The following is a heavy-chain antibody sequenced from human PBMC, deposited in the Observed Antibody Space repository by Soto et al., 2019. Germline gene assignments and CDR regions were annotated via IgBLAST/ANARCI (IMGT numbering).Heavy chain of an antibody. D-gene: IGHD1-1*01. CDR3: ALWGFRDGNNSKYNYSGMDV. CDR2: IIPIFGTA. V-gene: IGHV1-69*01. J-gene: IGHJ6*02. Sequence: VQLVQSGAEVKKPESAVKLSCKASGGTYNRYTISWVRQAPGQGLEWMGGIIPIFGTANYAQKFQGRVAIIADESTSATYMELRSLRSEDTAVYYCALWGFRDGNNSKYNYSGMDVWGQGTKVTVSS. CDR1: GGTYNRYT.